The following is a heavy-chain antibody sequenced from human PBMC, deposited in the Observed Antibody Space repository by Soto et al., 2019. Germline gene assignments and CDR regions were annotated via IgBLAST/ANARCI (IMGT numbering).Heavy chain of an antibody. CDR1: RYTFASCG. D-gene: IGHD2-15*01. J-gene: IGHJ6*02. V-gene: IGHV1-18*04. CDR2: ISAYNGNT. Sequence: ASVKVSCRASRYTFASCGISWVRQSPVQGLEWMGWISAYNGNTNYAQKLQGRVTMTTDTSTSTAYMELRSLRSDDTAVYYCARDLPGYCTGGSCYNYYYGMDVWGQGTTVTVSS. CDR3: ARDLPGYCTGGSCYNYYYGMDV.